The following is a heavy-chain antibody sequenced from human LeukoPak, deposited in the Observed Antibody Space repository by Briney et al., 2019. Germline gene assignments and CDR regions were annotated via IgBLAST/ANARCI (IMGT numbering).Heavy chain of an antibody. CDR2: MNPNSGDT. D-gene: IGHD3-22*01. CDR1: GYTFSSYN. J-gene: IGHJ4*02. Sequence: ASVKVSCKTSGYTFSSYNINWVRQATGQGLEWMGWMNPNSGDTGYAHKFQGRVTITRNTSISTAYMELSSLRSDDTAVYYCARDANNYYDSSGYYYYFDYWGQGSLVTVSS. V-gene: IGHV1-8*03. CDR3: ARDANNYYDSSGYYYYFDY.